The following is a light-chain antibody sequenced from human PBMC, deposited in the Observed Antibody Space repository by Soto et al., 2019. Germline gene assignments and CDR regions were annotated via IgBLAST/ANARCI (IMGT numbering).Light chain of an antibody. CDR2: EVN. J-gene: IGLJ1*01. Sequence: QSALTQPASVSGSPGQSITISCTGTSSDFGNYNLVSWYQQHPGKVPKLILFEVNKRPSGVSGRFSGSKSGNTASLTISGLQAEDESDYYCCSFTSSYTHVFGTGTKLTVL. CDR3: CSFTSSYTHV. CDR1: SSDFGNYNL. V-gene: IGLV2-23*02.